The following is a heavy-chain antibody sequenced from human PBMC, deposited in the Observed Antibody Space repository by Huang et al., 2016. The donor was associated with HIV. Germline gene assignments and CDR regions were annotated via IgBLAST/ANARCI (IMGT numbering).Heavy chain of an antibody. V-gene: IGHV4-61*09. Sequence: QVQLQESGPGLVQPSQTLSLICTVSGDSISSGAFYWTWIRQSAGGGLQWSGHVQTSGRVLYNGSLRSRVTIALDTSKNQLSLNLRSVTAADTALYFCARGRGGTHSYFFYSMDVWGAGTAVIVSS. J-gene: IGHJ6*03. CDR1: GDSISSGAFY. CDR2: VQTSGRV. D-gene: IGHD1-26*01. CDR3: ARGRGGTHSYFFYSMDV.